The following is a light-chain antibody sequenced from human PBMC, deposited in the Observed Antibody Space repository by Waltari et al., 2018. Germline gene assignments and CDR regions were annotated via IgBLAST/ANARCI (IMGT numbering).Light chain of an antibody. V-gene: IGLV3-25*03. Sequence: SYELTQPPSVSVSPGQTATITCSGDALPNQYAYWYQQKPGQAPVLVISKDIERPSGIPGRFSGSSSGTTVTLTISGVQAEDEADYYCQSADSSGTLVVFGGGTKLTVL. CDR2: KDI. CDR3: QSADSSGTLVV. J-gene: IGLJ2*01. CDR1: ALPNQY.